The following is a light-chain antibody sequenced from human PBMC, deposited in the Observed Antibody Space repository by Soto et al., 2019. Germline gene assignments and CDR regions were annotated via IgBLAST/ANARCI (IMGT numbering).Light chain of an antibody. V-gene: IGLV2-23*01. J-gene: IGLJ2*01. CDR1: SSDVGSYNL. CDR2: EGS. CDR3: CSYAGSSRGVV. Sequence: QSALTQPASVSGSPGQSSTISCTGTSSDVGSYNLVSWYQQHPGKAPKLVIYEGSKRHSGVSNRFSGSKSGNPASLTISGLQADDEADYNCCSYAGSSRGVVFGGGTTLTVL.